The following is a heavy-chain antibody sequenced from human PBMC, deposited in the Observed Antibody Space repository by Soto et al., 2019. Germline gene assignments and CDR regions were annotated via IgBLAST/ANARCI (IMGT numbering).Heavy chain of an antibody. J-gene: IGHJ4*02. V-gene: IGHV1-2*04. CDR3: ASWGHSDKYCGGDCSSDFDY. CDR1: GYTFTGYY. D-gene: IGHD2-21*02. Sequence: ASVKVSCKASGYTFTGYYMHWVRQAPGQGLEWMGWINPNSGGTNYAQKFQGWVTMTRDTSISTAYMELSRLRSDDTAVYYCASWGHSDKYCGGDCSSDFDYWGQGTLVTVSS. CDR2: INPNSGGT.